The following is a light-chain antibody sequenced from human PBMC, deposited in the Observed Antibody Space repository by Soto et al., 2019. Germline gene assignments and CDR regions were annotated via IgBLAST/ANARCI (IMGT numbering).Light chain of an antibody. CDR3: QQYNDGPPLT. J-gene: IGKJ4*01. Sequence: EIVMTQSPATLSVSPGERATLSCRASQSVSGNLAWYQQKPGQAPRLLIYGASTRATGIPARFSGSGSGTEFTLTITSLQSEDFAVYYCQQYNDGPPLTFGGGTKVEIK. CDR1: QSVSGN. CDR2: GAS. V-gene: IGKV3-15*01.